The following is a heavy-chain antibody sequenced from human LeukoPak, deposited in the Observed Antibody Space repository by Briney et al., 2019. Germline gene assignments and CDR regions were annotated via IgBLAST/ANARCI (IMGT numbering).Heavy chain of an antibody. Sequence: GASVKVSCKASGYTFTSYDIDWVRQATGQGLEWMGWMNPNSGNTGYAQKFQGRVTMTRNTSISTAYMELSSLRSEDTAVYYCARNYYDRSDAFDIWGQGTMVTVSS. J-gene: IGHJ3*02. V-gene: IGHV1-8*01. CDR2: MNPNSGNT. D-gene: IGHD3-22*01. CDR1: GYTFTSYD. CDR3: ARNYYDRSDAFDI.